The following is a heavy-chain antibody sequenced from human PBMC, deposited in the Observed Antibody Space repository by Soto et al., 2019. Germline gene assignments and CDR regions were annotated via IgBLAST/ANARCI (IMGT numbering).Heavy chain of an antibody. D-gene: IGHD3-10*01. V-gene: IGHV1-18*01. CDR1: GYTFTNYG. CDR2: INTYNGNT. J-gene: IGHJ5*02. CDR3: ARGVGSGTYYNQYNWFDP. Sequence: QVQLVQSGAEVKKPGASVKVSCKASGYTFTNYGISWVRQAPGQGLEWMGWINTYNGNTNHAQKIQGRVTMTTDTSTSTAYMELRSLRYDDTAVYYCARGVGSGTYYNQYNWFDPWGQGTLVTVSS.